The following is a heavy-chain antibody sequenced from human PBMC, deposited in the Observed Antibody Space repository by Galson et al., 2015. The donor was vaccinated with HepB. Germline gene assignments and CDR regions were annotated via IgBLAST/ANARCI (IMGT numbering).Heavy chain of an antibody. J-gene: IGHJ4*02. Sequence: SLRLSCAASGFTFSNAWMNWVRQAPGKGLEWVSYISSSSSYTNYADSVKGRFTISRDNAKNSLYLQMNSLRAEDTAVYYCARIAAAEGIFDYWGQGTLVTVSS. V-gene: IGHV3-11*06. CDR1: GFTFSNAW. D-gene: IGHD6-13*01. CDR3: ARIAAAEGIFDY. CDR2: ISSSSSYT.